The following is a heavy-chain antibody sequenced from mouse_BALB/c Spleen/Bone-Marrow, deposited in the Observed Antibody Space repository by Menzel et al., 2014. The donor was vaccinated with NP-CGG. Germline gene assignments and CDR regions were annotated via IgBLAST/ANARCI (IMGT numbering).Heavy chain of an antibody. CDR2: INPDSSTI. J-gene: IGHJ1*01. V-gene: IGHV4-1*02. CDR1: GFDFSGYW. CDR3: ARPGYYGYQDV. Sequence: EVNVVESGGGLVHPGGSLKLSCAASGFDFSGYWMTWVRQAPGKGLEWIGEINPDSSTINYTPSLKDKFIISRDNAKNALYLQMSKVRSEDTALYYCARPGYYGYQDVWGAGTTVTVSS. D-gene: IGHD1-2*01.